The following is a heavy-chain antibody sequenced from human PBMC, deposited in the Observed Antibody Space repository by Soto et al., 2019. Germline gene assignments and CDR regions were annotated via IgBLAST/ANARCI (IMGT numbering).Heavy chain of an antibody. J-gene: IGHJ4*02. CDR1: GGSISSGDYY. Sequence: SETLSLTCTVSGGSISSGDYYWSWIRQPPGKGLEWIGYIYYSGSTYYNPSLKSRVTISVDTSKNQFSLKLSSVTAADTAVYYCARGSYYYDSSGYYDYWGQGTLVSVSS. CDR3: ARGSYYYDSSGYYDY. CDR2: IYYSGST. D-gene: IGHD3-22*01. V-gene: IGHV4-30-4*01.